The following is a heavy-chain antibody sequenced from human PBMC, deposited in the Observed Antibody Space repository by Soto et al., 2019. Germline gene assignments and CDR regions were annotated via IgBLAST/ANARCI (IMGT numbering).Heavy chain of an antibody. D-gene: IGHD3-22*01. CDR2: ISGSGGST. Sequence: PGGSLRLSCAASGFTFSSYAMSWVRQAPGKGLEWVSAISGSGGSTYYADSVKGRLTISRDNSKNTLYLQMNSIRAEDTAVYYFAKSLTMIVVVIIGDAFDIWGQGTMVTVSS. CDR3: AKSLTMIVVVIIGDAFDI. V-gene: IGHV3-23*01. CDR1: GFTFSSYA. J-gene: IGHJ3*02.